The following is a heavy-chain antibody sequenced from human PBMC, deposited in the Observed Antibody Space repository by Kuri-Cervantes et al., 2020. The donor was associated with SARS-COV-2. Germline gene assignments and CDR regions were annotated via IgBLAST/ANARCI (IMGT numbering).Heavy chain of an antibody. Sequence: SVKVSCKVSGGTLSSHAISWVRQAPGQGLEWMGRIIPIVGTAQYEQKFQGRVTISADEATSTAYMELTTLRSEDTAVYYCARVEGVHCTGGSCYGAWFDPWGQGTLVTVSS. J-gene: IGHJ5*02. CDR1: GGTLSSHA. CDR3: ARVEGVHCTGGSCYGAWFDP. V-gene: IGHV1-69*13. D-gene: IGHD2-15*01. CDR2: IIPIVGTA.